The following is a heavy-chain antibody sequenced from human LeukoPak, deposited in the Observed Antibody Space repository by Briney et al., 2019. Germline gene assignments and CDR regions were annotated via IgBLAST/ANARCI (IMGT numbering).Heavy chain of an antibody. V-gene: IGHV4-4*07. D-gene: IGHD3-10*01. J-gene: IGHJ5*02. CDR3: ARDSGTTGEVKFDP. CDR1: GGSVSDYY. Sequence: SETLSLTCTISGGSVSDYYWSWIRQSPGKGLEWIGRIYTSGTITYNPSLKSRVTMSVDTSKNQFSLKLSSVTAADTAVYYCARDSGTTGEVKFDPWGQGTLVTVSS. CDR2: IYTSGTI.